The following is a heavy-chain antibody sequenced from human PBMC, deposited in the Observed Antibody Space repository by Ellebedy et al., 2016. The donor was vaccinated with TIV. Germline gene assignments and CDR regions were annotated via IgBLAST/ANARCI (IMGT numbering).Heavy chain of an antibody. CDR3: AKGNRKDNWNNWFDP. CDR1: GFTFSSYA. J-gene: IGHJ5*02. D-gene: IGHD1-20*01. CDR2: ISGSGGST. Sequence: PGGSLRLSCAASGFTFSSYAMSWVRQAPGKGLEWVSAISGSGGSTYYADSVQGRFTISRDNSKNTLYLQMNSLRAEETAVYYCAKGNRKDNWNNWFDPWGQGTLVTVSS. V-gene: IGHV3-23*01.